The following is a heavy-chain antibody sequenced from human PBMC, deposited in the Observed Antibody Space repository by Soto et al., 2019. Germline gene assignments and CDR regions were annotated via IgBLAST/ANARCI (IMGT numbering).Heavy chain of an antibody. V-gene: IGHV5-10-1*01. CDR2: IDPSDSYT. CDR3: ARQGGGSSGSDYYYGMDV. D-gene: IGHD6-19*01. CDR1: GYSFTSYW. Sequence: AGESLKISCMGSGYSFTSYWISWVRQMPGKGLEWMGRIDPSDSYTNYSPSFQGHVTISADKSISTAYLQWSSLKASDTAMYYCARQGGGSSGSDYYYGMDVWGQGTTVTVSS. J-gene: IGHJ6*02.